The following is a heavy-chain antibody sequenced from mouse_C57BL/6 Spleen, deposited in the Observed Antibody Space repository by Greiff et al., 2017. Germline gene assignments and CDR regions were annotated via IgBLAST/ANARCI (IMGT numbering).Heavy chain of an antibody. D-gene: IGHD2-3*01. CDR2: IYPGSGST. Sequence: VQLQQPGAELVKPGASVKMSCKASGYTFTSYWITWVKQRPGQGLEWIGDIYPGSGSTNYNEKFKSKATLTVDKSSSTAYMQLSSLTSEDSAVYYCARWGDVYYPSYWGQGTMVTVSA. CDR1: GYTFTSYW. J-gene: IGHJ3*01. CDR3: ARWGDVYYPSY. V-gene: IGHV1-55*01.